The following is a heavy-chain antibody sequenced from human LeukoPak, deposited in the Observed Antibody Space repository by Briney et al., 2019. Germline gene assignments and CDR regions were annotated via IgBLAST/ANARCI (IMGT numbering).Heavy chain of an antibody. J-gene: IGHJ4*02. V-gene: IGHV1-3*01. CDR3: AVPGDYYDSSGYYY. Sequence: ASVTVSCKASEHTFTSYAMHWVRQAPGQRLEWMGWINAGNGNTKYSQKFQGRVSITRDTSAGTAYMELSSLRSEDTAVYYCAVPGDYYDSSGYYYWGQGTLVTVSS. CDR2: INAGNGNT. D-gene: IGHD3-22*01. CDR1: EHTFTSYA.